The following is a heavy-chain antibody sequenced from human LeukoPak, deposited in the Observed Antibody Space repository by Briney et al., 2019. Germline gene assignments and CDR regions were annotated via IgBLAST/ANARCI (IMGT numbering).Heavy chain of an antibody. CDR1: GFTFRSYG. CDR2: IWYDGSNK. V-gene: IGHV3-33*06. CDR3: AKGSGGSGSFYNHFDC. D-gene: IGHD3-10*01. J-gene: IGHJ4*02. Sequence: GKSLRLSCAASGFTFRSYGMHWVRQAPSKGLEWVAVIWYDGSNKYYADSVKGRFTISRDNSKNTLSLQMNSLRTEDTAVFYCAKGSGGSGSFYNHFDCWGQGTLVTVSS.